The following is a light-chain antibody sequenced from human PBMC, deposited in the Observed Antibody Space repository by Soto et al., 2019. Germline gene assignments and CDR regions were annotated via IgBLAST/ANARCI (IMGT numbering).Light chain of an antibody. Sequence: QSALTQPASVSGSPGQSITISRTGTSSDVGGYNYVSWYQQHPGKAPKLMIYEVSNRPSGVSNRFSGSKSGNTASLTISGLQTEDEGDYYCSSYTSSNSLAYVFGSGTKVTVL. CDR2: EVS. CDR1: SSDVGGYNY. V-gene: IGLV2-14*01. CDR3: SSYTSSNSLAYV. J-gene: IGLJ1*01.